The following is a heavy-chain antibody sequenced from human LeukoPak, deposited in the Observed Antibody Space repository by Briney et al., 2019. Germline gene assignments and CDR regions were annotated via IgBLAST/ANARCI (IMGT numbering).Heavy chain of an antibody. D-gene: IGHD1-26*01. Sequence: ASVMVSCKASGYTFTSYGISWVRQAPGQGLEWMGWISAYNGNTNYAQKLQGRVTMTTDTSTSTAYMELRSLRSDDTAVYYCARVVGEPLLGHFDYWGQGTLVTVSS. J-gene: IGHJ4*02. CDR3: ARVVGEPLLGHFDY. CDR2: ISAYNGNT. V-gene: IGHV1-18*01. CDR1: GYTFTSYG.